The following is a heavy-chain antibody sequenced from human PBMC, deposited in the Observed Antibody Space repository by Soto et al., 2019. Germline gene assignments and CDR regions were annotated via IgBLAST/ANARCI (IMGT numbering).Heavy chain of an antibody. CDR2: INPNSGGA. CDR3: ATSAYDDFWGGAH. J-gene: IGHJ4*02. Sequence: QVQLVQSGAELKKPGASVKVSCKASGYTFVDFYIHWVRQAPGQGLEWVGWINPNSGGASYAQKFLGRVTMTRDPSIRTAYLELSRLKSDDTAVYFCATSAYDDFWGGAHWGQGTLVAVSS. D-gene: IGHD3-3*01. CDR1: GYTFVDFY. V-gene: IGHV1-2*02.